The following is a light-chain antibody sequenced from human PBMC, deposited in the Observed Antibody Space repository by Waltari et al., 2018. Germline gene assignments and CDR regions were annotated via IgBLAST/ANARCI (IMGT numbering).Light chain of an antibody. J-gene: IGLJ2*01. Sequence: SSELTQDPAVSVALGQTVRIKCQGDSLRSYYASWYQQKSGQAPVLVIYGKNNRPSGIPDRFSGSSSGNTASLTITGAQAEDEADYYCNSRDSSGNHLVFGGGTKLTVL. CDR1: SLRSYY. CDR2: GKN. V-gene: IGLV3-19*01. CDR3: NSRDSSGNHLV.